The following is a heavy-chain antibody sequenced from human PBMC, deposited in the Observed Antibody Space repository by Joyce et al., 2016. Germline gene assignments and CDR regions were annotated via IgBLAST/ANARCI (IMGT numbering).Heavy chain of an antibody. J-gene: IGHJ4*02. CDR2: MSYDGSHQ. CDR1: EFAFSSHA. D-gene: IGHD2-2*02. Sequence: QVPLLESGGGVAQPGRSLRLSCAASEFAFSSHAMHWVGQAQGKGLEWVAVMSYDGSHQYYADSVRGRFTISRDNSQNTLYLQMNSLRVEDTAVYYCTRSSRTGYTAGWPDFDYWGQGTLVTVSS. CDR3: TRSSRTGYTAGWPDFDY. V-gene: IGHV3-30*03.